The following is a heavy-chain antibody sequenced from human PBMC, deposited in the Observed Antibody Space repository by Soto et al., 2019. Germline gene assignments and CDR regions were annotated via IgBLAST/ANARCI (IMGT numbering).Heavy chain of an antibody. CDR1: GFTFSSYG. Sequence: QPGGSLRLSCAASGFTFSSYGMHWVRQAPGKGLEWVAVISYDGSNKYYADSVKGRFTISRDNSKNTLYLQMNSLRAEDTAVYYCASQGAGMDYWGQGTLVTVSS. CDR3: ASQGAGMDY. J-gene: IGHJ4*02. D-gene: IGHD1-26*01. V-gene: IGHV3-30*03. CDR2: ISYDGSNK.